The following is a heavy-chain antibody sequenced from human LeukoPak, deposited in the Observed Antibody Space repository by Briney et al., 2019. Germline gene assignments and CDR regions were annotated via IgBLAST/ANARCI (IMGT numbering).Heavy chain of an antibody. CDR2: IYPGDSDT. J-gene: IGHJ4*02. CDR1: GYSFTSYW. CDR3: ARHSPYYYDSSGSDY. D-gene: IGHD3-22*01. Sequence: GESLKISCKGSGYSFTSYWIGWVRQMPGKGLEWMGIIYPGDSDTRYSPSFQGQVTISADRSISTAYLQWSSLKASDTAMYYCARHSPYYYDSSGSDYWGQGTLVTVSS. V-gene: IGHV5-51*01.